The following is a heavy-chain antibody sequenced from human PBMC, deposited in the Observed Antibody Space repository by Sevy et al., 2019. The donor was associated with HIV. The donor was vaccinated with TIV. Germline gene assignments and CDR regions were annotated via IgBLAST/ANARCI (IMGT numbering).Heavy chain of an antibody. CDR1: GFTFSSYA. CDR2: ISSDGTNK. V-gene: IGHV3-30*04. D-gene: IGHD1-26*01. Sequence: GGSLRLSCAASGFTFSSYAMHWVRQVPGKGLEWVAVISSDGTNKEYADSVKGRLTISRDNSKNTLFLQMTTLRAEDTAVYYCAKWDADRRWFFDYWGQGTLVTVSS. J-gene: IGHJ4*02. CDR3: AKWDADRRWFFDY.